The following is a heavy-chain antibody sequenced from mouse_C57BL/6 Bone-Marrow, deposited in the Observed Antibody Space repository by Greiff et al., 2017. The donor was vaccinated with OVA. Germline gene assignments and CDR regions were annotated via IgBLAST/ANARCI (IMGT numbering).Heavy chain of an antibody. J-gene: IGHJ3*01. CDR1: GYTFTDYN. D-gene: IGHD2-4*01. V-gene: IGHV1-22*01. CDR2: INPNNGGT. Sequence: EVKLMESGPELVKPGASVKMSCKASGYTFTDYNMHWVKQSHGKSLEWIGYINPNNGGTSYNQKFKGKATLTVNKSSSTAYMELRSLTSEDSAVYYCARKADDYDGFAYWGQGTLVTVSA. CDR3: ARKADDYDGFAY.